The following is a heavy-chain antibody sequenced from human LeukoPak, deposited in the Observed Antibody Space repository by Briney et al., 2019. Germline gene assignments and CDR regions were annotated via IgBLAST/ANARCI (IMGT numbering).Heavy chain of an antibody. Sequence: GDSLKISCKGSGYRFTSYWIGWVRQMPGKGLEWMGIIYPGDSDTRYSPSFRGQVTISADKSTSTAYLQWRSLWASDTAMYYCARGAIPAAVTGGADFDYWGQGTLVTLSS. CDR2: IYPGDSDT. J-gene: IGHJ4*02. CDR3: ARGAIPAAVTGGADFDY. CDR1: GYRFTSYW. V-gene: IGHV5-51*01. D-gene: IGHD6-13*01.